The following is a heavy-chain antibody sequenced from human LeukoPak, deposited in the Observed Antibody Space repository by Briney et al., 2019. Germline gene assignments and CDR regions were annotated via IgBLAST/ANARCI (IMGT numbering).Heavy chain of an antibody. CDR2: IRYDGSNK. V-gene: IGHV3-30*02. D-gene: IGHD6-19*01. CDR3: AKVGSGWYGVDY. Sequence: GGSLRLSCVASGIIFSSYGMHWVRQAPGKGLEWVAFIRYDGSNKYYTDSVKGRFTISRDNSKNTLYLQMNSQRDEDTAVCYCAKVGSGWYGVDYWGQGTLVTVSS. J-gene: IGHJ4*02. CDR1: GIIFSSYG.